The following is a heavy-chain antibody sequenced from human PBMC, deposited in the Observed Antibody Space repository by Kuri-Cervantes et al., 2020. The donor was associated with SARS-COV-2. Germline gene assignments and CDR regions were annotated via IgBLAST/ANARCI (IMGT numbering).Heavy chain of an antibody. J-gene: IGHJ4*02. V-gene: IGHV3-30*02. CDR1: GFTFSSYW. CDR2: IRYDGSNK. CDR3: SSSLIYTFDY. D-gene: IGHD6-13*01. Sequence: GESLKISCAAYGFTFSSYWMSWVRQAPGKGLEWVAFIRYDGSNKYYADSVKGRFTISRDNSKNTLYLQMTSLRAEDTAVYYCSSSLIYTFDYWGQGTLVTVSS.